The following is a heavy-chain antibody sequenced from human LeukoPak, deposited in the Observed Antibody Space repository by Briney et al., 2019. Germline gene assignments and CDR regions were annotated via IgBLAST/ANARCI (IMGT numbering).Heavy chain of an antibody. CDR3: ARRHVVGGTFAFDI. CDR1: GGSISSYY. CDR2: IYYSGST. J-gene: IGHJ3*02. D-gene: IGHD1-26*01. V-gene: IGHV4-59*08. Sequence: SETLSLTCTVSGGSISSYYWGWIRQPPGKGLEWIGYIYYSGSTNYNPSLKSRVTISVDTSKNQFSLKLNSVTAADTAVYHCARRHVVGGTFAFDIWGQGTMVTVSS.